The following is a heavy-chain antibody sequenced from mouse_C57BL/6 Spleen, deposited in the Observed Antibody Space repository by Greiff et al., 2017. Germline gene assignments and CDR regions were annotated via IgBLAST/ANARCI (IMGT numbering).Heavy chain of an antibody. CDR1: GYAFSSSW. Sequence: QVQLKESGPELVKPGASVKISCKASGYAFSSSWMNWVKQRPGKGLEWIGRIYPGDGDTNYNGKFKGKATLTADKSSSTADMQLSSLTSEDSAVYFCARSYVGYDMDYWGKGTSVTVSS. D-gene: IGHD1-1*01. V-gene: IGHV1-82*01. CDR2: IYPGDGDT. J-gene: IGHJ4*01. CDR3: ARSYVGYDMDY.